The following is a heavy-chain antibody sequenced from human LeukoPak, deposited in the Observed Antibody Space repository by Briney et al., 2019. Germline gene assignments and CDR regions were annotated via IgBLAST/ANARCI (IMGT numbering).Heavy chain of an antibody. Sequence: GGSLRLSCSVSGITLSNYGMIGVRQAPGKGLQWVAGISDSGGRTNYADSVKGRFTISRDNPKNTLYLQMNSLRAEDTAVYFCAERGVVIRVILVGFHKEAYYFDSWGQGALVTVSS. D-gene: IGHD3-22*01. V-gene: IGHV3-23*01. CDR2: ISDSGGRT. CDR1: GITLSNYG. J-gene: IGHJ4*02. CDR3: AERGVVIRVILVGFHKEAYYFDS.